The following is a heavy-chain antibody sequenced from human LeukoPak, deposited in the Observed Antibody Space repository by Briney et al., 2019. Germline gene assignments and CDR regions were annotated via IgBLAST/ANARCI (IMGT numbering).Heavy chain of an antibody. Sequence: SETLSLTCAVYGGSFSGYYWSWIRQPPGKGLEWIGEINHSGSTNYNPSLKSRVTISVDTSKNQFSLKLSSVTAADTAVHYCALTLGHDAFDIWGQGTMVTVSS. D-gene: IGHD3-10*01. J-gene: IGHJ3*02. CDR2: INHSGST. CDR3: ALTLGHDAFDI. V-gene: IGHV4-34*01. CDR1: GGSFSGYY.